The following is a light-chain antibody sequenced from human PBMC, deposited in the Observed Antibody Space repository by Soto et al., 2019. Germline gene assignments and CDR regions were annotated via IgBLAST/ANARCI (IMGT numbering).Light chain of an antibody. CDR3: QQYGGSPRT. CDR1: QSVSSSY. J-gene: IGKJ1*01. Sequence: EIVLTQSPGTLSLSPGERATLSCRASQSVSSSYLAWYQQKPGQAPRLLIYGASSRATGIPDRFSGSGSGTDFTLTISRLEPEDFAVYHCQQYGGSPRTFGQGTKVERK. V-gene: IGKV3-20*01. CDR2: GAS.